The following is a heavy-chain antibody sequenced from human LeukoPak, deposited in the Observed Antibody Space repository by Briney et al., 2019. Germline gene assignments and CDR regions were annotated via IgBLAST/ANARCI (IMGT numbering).Heavy chain of an antibody. CDR3: ARQRTSGYSYGYGY. CDR1: GGSISSSSYY. CDR2: IYYSGST. Sequence: SETLSLTCTVSGGSISSSSYYWGWIRQPPGKGLEWVGSIYYSGSTYYNPSLKSRVTISVDTSKNQFSLKLSSVTAADTAVYYCARQRTSGYSYGYGYWGQGTLVTVSS. J-gene: IGHJ4*02. D-gene: IGHD5-18*01. V-gene: IGHV4-39*01.